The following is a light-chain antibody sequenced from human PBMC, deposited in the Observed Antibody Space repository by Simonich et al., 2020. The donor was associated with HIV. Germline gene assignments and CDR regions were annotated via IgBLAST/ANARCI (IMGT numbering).Light chain of an antibody. J-gene: IGLJ3*02. Sequence: QSALTQPASVSGSPGQSITISCTGTSSDVGGYNYVSWYQPPPGKAPKLMIYDVSKRPSGVSNRFSGSKSGNTASLTISGLQAEDEADYYCCSYAGSSTWVFGGGTKLTVL. CDR1: SSDVGGYNY. CDR3: CSYAGSSTWV. V-gene: IGLV2-23*02. CDR2: DVS.